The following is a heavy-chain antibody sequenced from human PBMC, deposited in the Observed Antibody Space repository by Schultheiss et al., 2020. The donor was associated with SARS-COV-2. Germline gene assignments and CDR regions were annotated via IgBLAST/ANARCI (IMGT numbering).Heavy chain of an antibody. Sequence: GGSLRLSCAASGFTFSSYAMHWVRQAPGKGLEWVSGISWNSGSIGYADSVKGRFIISRDNSKNTLYLQMNSLRAEDTAVYYCAKDEIGYCSSTSCYTSGMDVWGQGTTVTVSS. CDR3: AKDEIGYCSSTSCYTSGMDV. CDR2: ISWNSGSI. D-gene: IGHD2-2*02. CDR1: GFTFSSYA. J-gene: IGHJ6*02. V-gene: IGHV3-9*01.